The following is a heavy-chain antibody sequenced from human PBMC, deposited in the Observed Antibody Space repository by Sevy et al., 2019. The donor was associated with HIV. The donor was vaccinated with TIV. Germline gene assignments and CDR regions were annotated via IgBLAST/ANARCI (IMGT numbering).Heavy chain of an antibody. Sequence: GGSLRLSCAASGFTFSSYDMHWVRLPTGNTLEWVAVVGTAGDAYYPASVKGRFTISRENAKDSLYLQMNSLRDGDTAVYFCVRGLRRTGGASYLDGTFDIWGQGTMVTVSS. J-gene: IGHJ3*02. CDR3: VRGLRRTGGASYLDGTFDI. CDR1: GFTFSSYD. CDR2: VGTAGDA. D-gene: IGHD2-8*02. V-gene: IGHV3-13*01.